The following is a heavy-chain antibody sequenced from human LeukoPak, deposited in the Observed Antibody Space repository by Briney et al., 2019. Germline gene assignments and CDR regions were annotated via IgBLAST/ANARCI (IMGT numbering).Heavy chain of an antibody. CDR2: ISYDGSNK. CDR3: ARDQGPNYYYYYYYYMDV. Sequence: GGSLRLSCAASGFTFSSYAMHWVRQAPGKGLEWVAVISYDGSNKYYADSVKGRFTISRDNSKNTLYLQMNSLRAEDTAVYYCARDQGPNYYYYYYYYMDVWDKGTTVTVSS. V-gene: IGHV3-30-3*01. D-gene: IGHD1-7*01. J-gene: IGHJ6*03. CDR1: GFTFSSYA.